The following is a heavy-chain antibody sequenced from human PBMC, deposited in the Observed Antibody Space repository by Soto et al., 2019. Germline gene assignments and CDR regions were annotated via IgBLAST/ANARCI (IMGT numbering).Heavy chain of an antibody. CDR1: GFTFSSYA. J-gene: IGHJ5*02. CDR3: ARGRIGSAHLSWFDP. V-gene: IGHV3-30-3*01. CDR2: ISYDGSNK. Sequence: GGSLRLSCAASGFTFSSYAMHWVRQAPGKGLEWVAVISYDGSNKYYADSVKGRFTISRDNSKNTLYLQMNSLRAEDTAVYYCARGRIGSAHLSWFDPWGQGTLVTVSS.